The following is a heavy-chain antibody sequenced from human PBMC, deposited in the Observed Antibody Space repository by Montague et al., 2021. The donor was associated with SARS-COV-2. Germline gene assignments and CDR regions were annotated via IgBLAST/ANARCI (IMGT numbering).Heavy chain of an antibody. Sequence: SLRLSCAASGFTVSSNYMSWVRQAPGKGLEWVLVIYSGGSTYYAXSVKGRFTISRDNSKNTLYLQMNSLRAEDTAVYYCARDQRRYGSGSYYGPHYYYYGMDVWGQGTTVTVSS. CDR1: GFTVSSNY. CDR3: ARDQRRYGSGSYYGPHYYYYGMDV. D-gene: IGHD3-10*01. V-gene: IGHV3-66*02. CDR2: IYSGGST. J-gene: IGHJ6*02.